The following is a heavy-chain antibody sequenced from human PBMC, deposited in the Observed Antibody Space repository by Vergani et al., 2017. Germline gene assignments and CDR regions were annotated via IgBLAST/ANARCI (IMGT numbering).Heavy chain of an antibody. CDR3: ARDRYMAVAGHRGHWYFDL. CDR1: GGTFSSYA. Sequence: VQLLESGAEVKKPGSSVKVSCKASGGTFSSYAISWVRRAPGQGLEWMGGIIPIFGIANYAPKFQGRVTLTADKSTSTAYIERRSLGSEDTAVDYCARDRYMAVAGHRGHWYFDLWGRGTLVTVSS. D-gene: IGHD6-19*01. J-gene: IGHJ2*01. V-gene: IGHV1-69*17. CDR2: IIPIFGIA.